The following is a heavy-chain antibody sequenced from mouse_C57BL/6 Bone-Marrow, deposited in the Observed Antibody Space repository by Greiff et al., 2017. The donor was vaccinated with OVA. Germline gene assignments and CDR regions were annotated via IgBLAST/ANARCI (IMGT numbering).Heavy chain of an antibody. V-gene: IGHV1-63*01. Sequence: QVQLQQSGAELVRPGTSVKMSCKASGYTFTNYWIGWAKQRPGHGLEWIGDIYPGGGYTNYNEKFKGKATLTADKSSSTAYMQFSSLTSEDSAIYACARENYYGSSLAYWGQGTLVTVSA. CDR1: GYTFTNYW. D-gene: IGHD1-1*01. CDR3: ARENYYGSSLAY. CDR2: IYPGGGYT. J-gene: IGHJ3*01.